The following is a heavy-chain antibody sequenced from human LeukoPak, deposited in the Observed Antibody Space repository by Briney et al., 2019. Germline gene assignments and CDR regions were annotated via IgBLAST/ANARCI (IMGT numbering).Heavy chain of an antibody. D-gene: IGHD2-2*01. V-gene: IGHV4-39*01. J-gene: IGHJ5*02. CDR2: IYYSGST. CDR1: GGSISSSSYY. CDR3: ARHLSIVVVPAGEYNWFDP. Sequence: SSETLSLTCTVSGGSISSSSYYWGWIRQPPGKGLEWIGSIYYSGSTYYNPSLKSRVTISVDTSKNQFSLKLSSVTAADTAVYYCARHLSIVVVPAGEYNWFDPWGQGTLVTVSS.